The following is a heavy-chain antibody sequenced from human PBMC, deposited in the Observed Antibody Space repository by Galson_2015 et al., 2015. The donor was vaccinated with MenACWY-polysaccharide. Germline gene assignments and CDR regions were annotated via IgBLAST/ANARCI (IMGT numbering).Heavy chain of an antibody. CDR3: AKGAALYGSGNYYDF. CDR2: LSPTTGNT. J-gene: IGHJ4*02. Sequence: SLRLSCAGSGLTFSSYGMGWVRQAPGKGLEWVSGLSPTTGNTYYADSVRGRFTISRDNSKNTLYLQMDSLRAEDTAQYYCAKGAALYGSGNYYDFWGQGTQVTVSS. CDR1: GLTFSSYG. D-gene: IGHD3-10*01. V-gene: IGHV3-23*01.